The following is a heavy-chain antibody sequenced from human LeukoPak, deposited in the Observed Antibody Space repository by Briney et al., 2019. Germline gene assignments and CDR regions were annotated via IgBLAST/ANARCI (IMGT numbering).Heavy chain of an antibody. CDR1: GFTFSSYG. V-gene: IGHV3-30*03. CDR3: ASGEGLYYYDSSALFDY. Sequence: SGGSLRLSCAASGFTFSSYGMHWVRQAPGKGLEWVAVISYDGSNKYYADSVKGRFTISRDNSKNTLYLQMNSLRAEDTAVYYCASGEGLYYYDSSALFDYWGQGTLVTVSS. CDR2: ISYDGSNK. D-gene: IGHD3-22*01. J-gene: IGHJ4*02.